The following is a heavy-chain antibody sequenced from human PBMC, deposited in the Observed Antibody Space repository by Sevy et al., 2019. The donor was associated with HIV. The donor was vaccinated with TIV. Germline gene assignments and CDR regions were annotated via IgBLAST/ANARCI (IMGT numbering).Heavy chain of an antibody. CDR1: GASVSAANDY. CDR3: ARDQYYDPVTGVYAMGV. J-gene: IGHJ6*02. D-gene: IGHD3-16*01. Sequence: SETLSLTCSVSGASVSAANDYWSWIRQPPGKGLEWIGNVYYFGSTNYNPSVKGRVTISLDTSKKQFSLKLSSVTAADTAVYYCARDQYYDPVTGVYAMGVWGQGTTVSVSS. V-gene: IGHV4-61*01. CDR2: VYYFGST.